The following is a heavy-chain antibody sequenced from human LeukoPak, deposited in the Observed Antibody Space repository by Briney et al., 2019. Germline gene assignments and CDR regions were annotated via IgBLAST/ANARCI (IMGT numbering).Heavy chain of an antibody. V-gene: IGHV4-38-2*02. CDR3: ARVGDYGDYVNWFDP. CDR1: GGSISNNY. Sequence: SETLSLTCTVSGGSISNNYWSWIRQPPGKGLEWIGSGYHIGSTYFNPSLRSRVTILIDIFKNQFSLKMSSVTAADTAIYYCARVGDYGDYVNWFDPWGPGTLVTVSS. J-gene: IGHJ5*02. CDR2: GYHIGST. D-gene: IGHD4-17*01.